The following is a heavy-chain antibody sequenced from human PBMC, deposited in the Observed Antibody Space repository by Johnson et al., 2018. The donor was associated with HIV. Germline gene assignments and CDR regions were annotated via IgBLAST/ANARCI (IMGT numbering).Heavy chain of an antibody. CDR1: GFTVSSNY. CDR3: ALEAVRSTDAFDI. V-gene: IGHV3-66*01. Sequence: VQLVESGGGVVRPGGSLRLSCAASGFTVSSNYMSWVRQAPGKGLEWVSVIYSGGGTYYEDSVKGRFTISRDNSKNTLYLQMNSLRVEDTAVYYCALEAVRSTDAFDIWGQGTMVIVSS. J-gene: IGHJ3*02. D-gene: IGHD3-10*01. CDR2: IYSGGGT.